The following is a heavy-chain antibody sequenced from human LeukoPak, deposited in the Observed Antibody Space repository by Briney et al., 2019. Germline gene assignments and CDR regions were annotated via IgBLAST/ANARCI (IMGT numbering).Heavy chain of an antibody. CDR1: GGSIGSYY. J-gene: IGHJ4*02. CDR2: IAYSGST. D-gene: IGHD3-10*01. CDR3: ARQPTMVRGVIGY. V-gene: IGHV4-59*08. Sequence: PSETLSLTCTVSGGSIGSYYWTWIRQSPGNGLEWIGYIAYSGSTYYNPSLKSRVTISVDTSKNQFSLKLSSVTAADTAVYYCARQPTMVRGVIGYWGQGTLVTVSS.